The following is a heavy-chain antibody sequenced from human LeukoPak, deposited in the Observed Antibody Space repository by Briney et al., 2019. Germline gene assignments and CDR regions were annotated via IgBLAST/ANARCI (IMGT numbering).Heavy chain of an antibody. D-gene: IGHD6-13*01. Sequence: ASVKVSCKVSGYTLTELSMHWVRQAPGKGLEWMGGFDPEDGETIYAQKFQGRVTMTEDTSTDTAYMELSSLRSEDTAVYYCATARIPGIAPDLYYFDYWGQGTLVTVSS. V-gene: IGHV1-24*01. CDR2: FDPEDGET. CDR3: ATARIPGIAPDLYYFDY. J-gene: IGHJ4*02. CDR1: GYTLTELS.